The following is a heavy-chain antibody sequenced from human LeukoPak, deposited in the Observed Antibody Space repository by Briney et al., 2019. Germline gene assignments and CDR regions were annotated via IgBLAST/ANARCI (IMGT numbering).Heavy chain of an antibody. CDR2: ISYDGSNK. V-gene: IGHV3-30*03. CDR3: ARGMMATNQYYFDY. D-gene: IGHD5-24*01. CDR1: GFTFSSYG. Sequence: SGGSLRLSCAASGFTFSSYGMHWVRQAPGKGLEWVAVISYDGSNKYYADSVKGRFTISRDNSKNTLYLQMNSLRAEDTAVYFCARGMMATNQYYFDYWGQGTLVTVSS. J-gene: IGHJ4*02.